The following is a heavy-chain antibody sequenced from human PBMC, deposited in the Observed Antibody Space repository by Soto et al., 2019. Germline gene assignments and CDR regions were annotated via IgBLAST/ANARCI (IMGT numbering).Heavy chain of an antibody. CDR3: ARTRKITYSNRGDYGMDV. V-gene: IGHV1-18*01. CDR1: GYTFTSYG. D-gene: IGHD4-4*01. CDR2: ISAYNGNT. J-gene: IGHJ6*02. Sequence: EASVKVSCKASGYTFTSYGISWVRQAPGQGLEWMGWISAYNGNTNYAQKLQGRVTMTTDTSTSTAYMELRSLRSDDTAVYYCARTRKITYSNRGDYGMDVWGQGTTVTVSS.